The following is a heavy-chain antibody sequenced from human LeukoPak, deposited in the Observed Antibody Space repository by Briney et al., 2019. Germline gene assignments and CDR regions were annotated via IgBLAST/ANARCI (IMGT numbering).Heavy chain of an antibody. CDR3: AKLDRRSNLFDP. CDR2: TFHSGHT. D-gene: IGHD1-1*01. V-gene: IGHV4-4*02. J-gene: IGHJ5*02. CDR1: GGSIRNNNW. Sequence: SETPSLTCAVSGGSIRNNNWWSWVRQPPGKGLEWIGETFHSGHTNYNPSLKSRVAISVDKSKNHFYLNLTSVTAADTAVYYCAKLDRRSNLFDPWGQGTLVTVS.